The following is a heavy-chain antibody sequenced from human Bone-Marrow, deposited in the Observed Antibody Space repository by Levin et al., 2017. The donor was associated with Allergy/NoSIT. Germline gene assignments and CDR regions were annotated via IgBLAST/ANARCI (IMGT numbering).Heavy chain of an antibody. D-gene: IGHD6-13*01. V-gene: IGHV3-74*01. Sequence: HPGGSLRLSCAASGFTFSSDWMHWVRQTPGKGLVWVSRVSADGSVTTYADYVRGRFTISRDNAKNTLYLQMNSLRAEDTAVYYCARVTRAAAGIDSWGQGTLVTVSS. CDR3: ARVTRAAAGIDS. CDR1: GFTFSSDW. J-gene: IGHJ4*02. CDR2: VSADGSVT.